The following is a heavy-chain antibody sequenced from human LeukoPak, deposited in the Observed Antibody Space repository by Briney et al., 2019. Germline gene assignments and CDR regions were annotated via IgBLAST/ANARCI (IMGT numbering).Heavy chain of an antibody. Sequence: ASVKVSCKASGYTFTGYYLHWVRQAPAQGLEYMGWINPNTGGTNYVQKFQGRVTMTRDTSISTGYMELSSPRSDDTALYYCARADGYNLGDFWGQGTQVTVSS. CDR2: INPNTGGT. CDR3: ARADGYNLGDF. V-gene: IGHV1-2*02. D-gene: IGHD5-24*01. CDR1: GYTFTGYY. J-gene: IGHJ4*02.